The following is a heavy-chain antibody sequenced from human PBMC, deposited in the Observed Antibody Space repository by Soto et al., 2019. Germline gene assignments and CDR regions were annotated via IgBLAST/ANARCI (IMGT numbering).Heavy chain of an antibody. CDR1: GGTFSSYA. J-gene: IGHJ4*02. V-gene: IGHV1-69*13. CDR2: IIPIFGTA. D-gene: IGHD3-22*01. CDR3: ARPSDSSGWSFDY. Sequence: GASVKVSCKASGGTFSSYAISWVRQAPGQGLEWMGGIIPIFGTANYAQKFQGRVTITADESTSTAYMELSSLRSEDTAMYYCARPSDSSGWSFDYWGQGTLVTVSS.